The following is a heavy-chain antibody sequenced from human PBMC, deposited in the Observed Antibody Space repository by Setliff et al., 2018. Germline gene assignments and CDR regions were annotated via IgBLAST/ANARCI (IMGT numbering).Heavy chain of an antibody. Sequence: SETLSLTCTVSGDSISSGDYFWSWIRQPPGKGLEWIAYIYHSGSAYYNPSLKSRVTMSVDTSKNQFSLHLTSVTAADTAVYYCAREVETSTSSDAFDVWGQGMMVTV. V-gene: IGHV4-30-4*08. CDR1: GDSISSGDYF. CDR3: AREVETSTSSDAFDV. J-gene: IGHJ3*01. CDR2: IYHSGSA. D-gene: IGHD1-26*01.